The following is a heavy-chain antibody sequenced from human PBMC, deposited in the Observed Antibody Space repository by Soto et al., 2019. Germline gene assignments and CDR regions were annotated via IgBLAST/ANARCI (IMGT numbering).Heavy chain of an antibody. V-gene: IGHV1-69*01. CDR2: IIPSFNRP. CDR1: GGTFSSFV. Sequence: QVQLVQSGAEVKKPGSSVKVSCKASGGTFSSFVISWVRQAPGQGPEWMGGIIPSFNRPNYAQKFQGRVTITADESTTTSYVELSSLRSGDTAVYYCATTKVGYSFGSPFDFWGQGTLVTVSS. D-gene: IGHD5-18*01. CDR3: ATTKVGYSFGSPFDF. J-gene: IGHJ4*02.